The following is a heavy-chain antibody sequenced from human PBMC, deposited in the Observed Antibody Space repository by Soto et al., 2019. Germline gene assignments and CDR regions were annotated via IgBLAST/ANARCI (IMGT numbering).Heavy chain of an antibody. CDR3: ARDSGQQLGSAFDI. J-gene: IGHJ3*02. CDR2: ISSSSSTI. Sequence: GGSLRLSCAASGFTFSSYSMNWVRQAPGKGLEWVSYISSSSSTIYYADSVKGRFTISRDNAKNSLYLQMNSLRAEDPAVYYCARDSGQQLGSAFDIWGQGTMVTVSS. V-gene: IGHV3-48*04. D-gene: IGHD6-13*01. CDR1: GFTFSSYS.